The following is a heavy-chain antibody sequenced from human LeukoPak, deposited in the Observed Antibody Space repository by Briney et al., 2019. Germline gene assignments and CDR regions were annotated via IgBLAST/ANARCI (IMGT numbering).Heavy chain of an antibody. CDR1: GFTFTSYA. D-gene: IGHD3-10*01. CDR3: AKARVRGVILPFDY. CDR2: ISGGGAST. V-gene: IGHV3-23*01. J-gene: IGHJ4*02. Sequence: GASLRLSCAASGFTFTSYAMTWLRHAPGKGLEWVSAISGGGASTYYADPLKGRFTISRDNSKNTLYLQMSRLRAEDTAVYSCAKARVRGVILPFDYWGQGALVTVSS.